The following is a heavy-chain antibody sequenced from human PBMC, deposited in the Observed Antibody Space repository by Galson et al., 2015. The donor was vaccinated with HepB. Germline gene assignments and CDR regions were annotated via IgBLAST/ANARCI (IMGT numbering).Heavy chain of an antibody. CDR3: TRGSSGGFGESEFDY. CDR2: ISSAGDP. D-gene: IGHD3-10*01. J-gene: IGHJ4*02. Sequence: SLRLSCAASGFSISYYDMHWVRQGAGEGLEWVSGISSAGDPYYSGSLKGRVTVSRENARNSLYLQLNSLRAGDTAVYYCTRGSSGGFGESEFDYWGQGTLVTVTS. V-gene: IGHV3-13*05. CDR1: GFSISYYD.